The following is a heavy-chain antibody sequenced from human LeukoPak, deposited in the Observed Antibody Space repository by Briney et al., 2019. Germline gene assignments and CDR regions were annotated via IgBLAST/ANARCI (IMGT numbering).Heavy chain of an antibody. CDR3: ARWKIGRVAAAGTLDYFDH. Sequence: PGGSLRLSCAASGFTVSSNYMGWVRQAPGKGLEWVSILYSDGTTYYADSVKGRFTISRDNFKNTVYLQMNSLRSEDTAVYYCARWKIGRVAAAGTLDYFDHWGQGTLVTVSS. CDR1: GFTVSSNY. V-gene: IGHV3-53*05. J-gene: IGHJ4*02. CDR2: LYSDGTT. D-gene: IGHD6-13*01.